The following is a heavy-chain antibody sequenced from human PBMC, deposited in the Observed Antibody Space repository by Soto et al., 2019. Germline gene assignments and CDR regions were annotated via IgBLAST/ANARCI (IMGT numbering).Heavy chain of an antibody. D-gene: IGHD1-26*01. V-gene: IGHV3-11*06. CDR1: GFTFSDYY. J-gene: IGHJ4*02. Sequence: HVQLVESGGGLVKPGGSLRLSCVASGFTFSDYYMSWIRQAPGKGLEWVSYISTTGSFTNYADSLKGRFTISRDNAKNSLYLQMIILRADDTAVYHCARAQWELDYWGQGTLVTVSS. CDR2: ISTTGSFT. CDR3: ARAQWELDY.